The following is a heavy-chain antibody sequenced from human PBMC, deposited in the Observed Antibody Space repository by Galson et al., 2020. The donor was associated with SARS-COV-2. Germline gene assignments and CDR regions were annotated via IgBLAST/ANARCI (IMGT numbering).Heavy chain of an antibody. CDR3: ARADTGSYYDAFFDY. Sequence: GGSLRLSCSGSGFTFGDHGMSWFRQAPGKGLEFISFIRSKTYGGAAEKAASVEGRFTISRDDSESIAYLQMNSLKTEDTAVYFCARADTGSYYDAFFDYWGQGALVTVSS. V-gene: IGHV3-49*03. J-gene: IGHJ4*02. CDR2: IRSKTYGGAA. D-gene: IGHD1-26*01. CDR1: GFTFGDHG.